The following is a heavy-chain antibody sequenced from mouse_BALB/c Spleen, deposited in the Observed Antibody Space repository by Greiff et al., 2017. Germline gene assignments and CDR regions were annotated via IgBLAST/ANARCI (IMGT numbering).Heavy chain of an antibody. D-gene: IGHD2-14*01. CDR2: INTYNAGT. V-gene: IGHV1-14*01. Sequence: EVQLQQSGPELVKPGASVKMSCKASGYTFTSYVMHWVKQKPGQGLEWIGYINTYNAGTKYNEKFKGKATLTSDTSSSTAYMELSSLTSEDSAVYYFAKGYYRYDEGSMDYWGQGTSVTVSS. J-gene: IGHJ4*01. CDR3: AKGYYRYDEGSMDY. CDR1: GYTFTSYV.